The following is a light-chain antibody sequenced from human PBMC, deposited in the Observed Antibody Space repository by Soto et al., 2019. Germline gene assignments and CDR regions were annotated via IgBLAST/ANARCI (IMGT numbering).Light chain of an antibody. CDR1: SSDVDCYDS. CDR3: SSNTNTNTVV. V-gene: IGLV2-14*03. CDR2: NVN. J-gene: IGLJ2*01. Sequence: QSALTQVSSASGSPGPSITISCTGTSSDVDCYDSVYRYQQNPAKAPKIMIYNVNYRTSGVSDPFSGSKTGDTASLTITAIQAEDEANYYCSSNTNTNTVVFGGGTKLTVL.